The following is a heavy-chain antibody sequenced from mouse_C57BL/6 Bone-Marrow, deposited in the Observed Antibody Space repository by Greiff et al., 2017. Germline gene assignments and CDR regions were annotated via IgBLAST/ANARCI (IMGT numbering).Heavy chain of an antibody. J-gene: IGHJ2*01. D-gene: IGHD3-3*01. CDR3: AREWGTEYFDY. CDR1: GYTFTSYW. Sequence: QVQLQQPGAELVKPGASVKLSCKASGYTFTSYWMHWVKQRPGHGLEWIGEILPASGSTNYNEKFKGKATFTADTSSNTAYMQLSSLTTEDSAIXYCAREWGTEYFDYWGQGTTLTVSS. V-gene: IGHV1-9*01. CDR2: ILPASGST.